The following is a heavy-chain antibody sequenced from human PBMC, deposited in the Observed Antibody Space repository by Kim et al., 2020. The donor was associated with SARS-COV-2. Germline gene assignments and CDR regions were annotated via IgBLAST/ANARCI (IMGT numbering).Heavy chain of an antibody. D-gene: IGHD3-10*01. J-gene: IGHJ4*02. CDR3: ASDQWDGSGTLSN. Sequence: GGSLRLSCAASGFSFSIFGMHWVRQPPGKGLEWLAVIWFDGSNKYYTDSVKGRFTISRDSSRNTLYLQMSSLTAEDTAVYFCASDQWDGSGTLSNWGQGTLVTVSS. CDR2: IWFDGSNK. CDR1: GFSFSIFG. V-gene: IGHV3-33*01.